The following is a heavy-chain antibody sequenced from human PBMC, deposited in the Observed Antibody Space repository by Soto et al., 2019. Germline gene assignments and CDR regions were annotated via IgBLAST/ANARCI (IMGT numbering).Heavy chain of an antibody. V-gene: IGHV1-69*12. Sequence: QVQLVQSGAEVKKPGSSVKVSCKASGDTFSSYAISWVRQAPGQGLEWMGGIIPMFGASTYAQKFQARVTFTADESTATAYMALSSLRSDDTAVYYCARDPKDPETDYYGLDVWGQGTTVTVSS. J-gene: IGHJ6*02. CDR1: GDTFSSYA. CDR2: IIPMFGAS. CDR3: ARDPKDPETDYYGLDV.